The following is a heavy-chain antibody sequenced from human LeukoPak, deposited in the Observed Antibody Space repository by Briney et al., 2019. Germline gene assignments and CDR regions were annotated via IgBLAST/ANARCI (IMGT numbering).Heavy chain of an antibody. CDR2: ISSSSSSSGTI. V-gene: IGHV3-48*01. CDR1: GFTFSSYT. J-gene: IGHJ4*02. Sequence: GGSLRLSCTASGFTFSSYTMNWVRQAPGKGVEWISYISSSSSSSGTIYYADSVKGRFTISRDNGKNSLYLQMNSLRADDTAVYYCARDSRSTFDYWGQGTLVAVSS. D-gene: IGHD6-13*01. CDR3: ARDSRSTFDY.